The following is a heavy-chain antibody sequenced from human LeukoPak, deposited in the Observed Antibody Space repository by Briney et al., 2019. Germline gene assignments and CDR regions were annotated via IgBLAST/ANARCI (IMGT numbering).Heavy chain of an antibody. CDR2: ISYDGSNK. CDR1: GFTLSSYG. J-gene: IGHJ6*02. D-gene: IGHD6-13*01. CDR3: AKRIAADSYYYYYYGMDV. V-gene: IGHV3-30*18. Sequence: PGRSLRLSCAASGFTLSSYGMHWVRQAPGKGLEWVAVISYDGSNKYYADSVKGRFTISRDNSKNTLYLQMNSLRAEDTAVYYCAKRIAADSYYYYYYGMDVWGQGTTVTVSS.